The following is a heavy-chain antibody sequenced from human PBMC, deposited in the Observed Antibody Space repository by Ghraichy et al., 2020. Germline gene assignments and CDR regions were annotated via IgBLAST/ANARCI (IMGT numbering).Heavy chain of an antibody. CDR2: IIPIFGTA. CDR1: GGTFSSYA. V-gene: IGHV1-69*13. J-gene: IGHJ4*02. Sequence: SVKVSCKASGGTFSSYAISWVRQAPGQGLGWMGGIIPIFGTANYAQKFQGRVTITADESTSTAYMELSSLRSEDTAVYYCAGYASYDYVWGSYRYRFDYWGQGTLVTVSS. CDR3: AGYASYDYVWGSYRYRFDY. D-gene: IGHD3-16*02.